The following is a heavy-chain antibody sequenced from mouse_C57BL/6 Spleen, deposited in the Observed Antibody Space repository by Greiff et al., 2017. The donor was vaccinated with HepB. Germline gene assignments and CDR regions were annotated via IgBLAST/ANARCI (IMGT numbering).Heavy chain of an antibody. CDR1: GFTFSDYY. D-gene: IGHD2-3*01. Sequence: EVQVVESAGGLVQPGSSMKLSCTASGFTFSDYYMPWVRQVPEKGLEWVAYISYESSTTYYVDTLKRRFTISRDNAKNILYLQMSSLKSEDTATYYCARDNGYYDYWGQGTTVTVSS. CDR3: ARDNGYYDY. J-gene: IGHJ2*01. V-gene: IGHV5-16*01. CDR2: ISYESSTT.